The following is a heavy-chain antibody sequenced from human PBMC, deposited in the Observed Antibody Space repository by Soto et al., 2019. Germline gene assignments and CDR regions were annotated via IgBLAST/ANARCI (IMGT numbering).Heavy chain of an antibody. CDR3: ARDANIVLVPAAPNWFDP. Sequence: GGSLRLSCAASGFTFSSYGMHWVRQAPGKGLEWVAVIWYDGSNKYYADSVKGRFTISRDNSKNTLYLQMNSLRAEDTAVYYCARDANIVLVPAAPNWFDPWGQGTPVTVSS. V-gene: IGHV3-33*01. J-gene: IGHJ5*02. CDR1: GFTFSSYG. D-gene: IGHD2-2*01. CDR2: IWYDGSNK.